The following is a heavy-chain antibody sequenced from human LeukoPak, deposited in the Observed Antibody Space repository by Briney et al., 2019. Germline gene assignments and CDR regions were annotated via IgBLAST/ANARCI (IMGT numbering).Heavy chain of an antibody. D-gene: IGHD5-24*01. Sequence: SVMVSCKASGSTFSNYGISWVRQAPGQGLEWMGGIIPTFGSAKYAQKFQGRVTNTADESTRTGYMELSSLRSEDTAVYYCAQVGRDGYNSLPGWGQGTLVTVSS. J-gene: IGHJ4*02. CDR2: IIPTFGSA. CDR1: GSTFSNYG. CDR3: AQVGRDGYNSLPG. V-gene: IGHV1-69*13.